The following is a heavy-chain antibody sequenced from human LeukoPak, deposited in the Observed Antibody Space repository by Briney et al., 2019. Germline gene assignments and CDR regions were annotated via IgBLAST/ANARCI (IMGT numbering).Heavy chain of an antibody. V-gene: IGHV4-34*01. D-gene: IGHD2-2*02. CDR3: ASGQVVPAAIRGYWFDP. Sequence: SKTLSLACAVYGGSFSGYYWSWIRQPPGKGLEWIGEINHSGSTNYNPSLKSRVTISVDTSKNQFSLKLSSVTAADTAVYYCASGQVVPAAIRGYWFDPWGQGTLVTVSS. J-gene: IGHJ5*02. CDR1: GGSFSGYY. CDR2: INHSGST.